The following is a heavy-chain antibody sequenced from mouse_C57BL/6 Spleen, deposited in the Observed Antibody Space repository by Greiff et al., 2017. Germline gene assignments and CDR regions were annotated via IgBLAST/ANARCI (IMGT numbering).Heavy chain of an antibody. Sequence: EVKLVESGGDLVKPGGSLKLSCAASGFTFSSYGMSWVRQTPDKRLEWVATISSGGSYTYYPDSVKGRFTISRDKAKNTLYLQMSSLKSEDTAMYYCARQSSYAMDYWGQGTSVTVSS. D-gene: IGHD1-1*01. CDR1: GFTFSSYG. J-gene: IGHJ4*01. CDR2: ISSGGSYT. CDR3: ARQSSYAMDY. V-gene: IGHV5-6*02.